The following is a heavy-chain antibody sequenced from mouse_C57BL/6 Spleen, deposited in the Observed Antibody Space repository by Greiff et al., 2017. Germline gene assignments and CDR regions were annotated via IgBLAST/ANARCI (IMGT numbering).Heavy chain of an antibody. D-gene: IGHD2-2*01. V-gene: IGHV1-69*01. CDR3: ARGGYGYSGVYFDY. J-gene: IGHJ2*01. CDR2: IDPSDSYT. CDR1: GYTFTSYW. Sequence: QVQLQQSGAELVMPGASVKLSCKASGYTFTSYWMHWVKQRPGQGLEWIGEIDPSDSYTNYNQKFKGKSTLTVDKSSSTAYMQLSSLTSEDSAVYYCARGGYGYSGVYFDYWGQGTTLTVSS.